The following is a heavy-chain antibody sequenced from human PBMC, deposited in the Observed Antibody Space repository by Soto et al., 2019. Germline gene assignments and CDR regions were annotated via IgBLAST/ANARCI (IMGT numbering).Heavy chain of an antibody. CDR3: ARDLASSWYHGVDY. D-gene: IGHD6-13*01. Sequence: QVQLVESGGGVVQPGRSLRLSCAASGFTFSSYGMHWVRQAPGKGLEWVAVIWYDGSNKYYADSVKGRFTISRDNSKNPLYLQMTSLRAEDTAVYYCARDLASSWYHGVDYWGQGTLVTVSS. J-gene: IGHJ4*02. V-gene: IGHV3-33*01. CDR1: GFTFSSYG. CDR2: IWYDGSNK.